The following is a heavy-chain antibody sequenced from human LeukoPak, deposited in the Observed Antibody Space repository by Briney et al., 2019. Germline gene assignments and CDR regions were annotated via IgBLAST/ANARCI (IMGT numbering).Heavy chain of an antibody. CDR1: GYSFTSYW. J-gene: IGHJ5*02. CDR2: IYPGDSDT. D-gene: IGHD3-10*01. V-gene: IGHV5-51*01. Sequence: GESLKISCKSSGYSFTSYWNGWVRQMPGKGLEWMGIIYPGDSDTRYSPSFQGQVTISADKSISTAYLQWSSLKASDTAMYYCARRDTWFGELLERVDWFDPWGQGTLVTVSS. CDR3: ARRDTWFGELLERVDWFDP.